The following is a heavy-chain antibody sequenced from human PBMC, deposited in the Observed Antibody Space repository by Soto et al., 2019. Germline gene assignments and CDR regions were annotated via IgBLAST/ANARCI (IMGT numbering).Heavy chain of an antibody. CDR1: GFSLTTSGVA. CDR2: VYGDDDK. J-gene: IGHJ3*02. V-gene: IGHV2-5*02. D-gene: IGHD6-13*01. Sequence: QITLKESGPTMVKPTQTLTLTCTFSGFSLTTSGVAVAWIRQSPGKALEWLALVYGDDDKRYSLSLKSRLTITKDTSENQVVLTMTNMDPVDTAKYYCAHSIAGGYVYAFDIWGQGTMVTVSS. CDR3: AHSIAGGYVYAFDI.